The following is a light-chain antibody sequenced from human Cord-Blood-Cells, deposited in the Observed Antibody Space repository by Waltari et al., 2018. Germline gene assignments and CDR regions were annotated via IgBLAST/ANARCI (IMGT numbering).Light chain of an antibody. J-gene: IGKJ2*01. Sequence: DIQMTQSPSSLSASVGDRVTITCRASQSISSYLNWYQQKPGKAPKLLIYAASSLQSGVPSRLSGSGVGTDFTLTISILQPEDFATYYWQQSYRTPYPLGKGPKLEIK. V-gene: IGKV1-39*01. CDR2: AAS. CDR1: QSISSY. CDR3: QQSYRTPYP.